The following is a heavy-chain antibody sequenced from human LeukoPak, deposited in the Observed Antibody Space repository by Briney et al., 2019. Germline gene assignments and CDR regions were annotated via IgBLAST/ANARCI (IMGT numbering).Heavy chain of an antibody. V-gene: IGHV1-18*01. J-gene: IGHJ4*01. CDR2: ITAYNGNR. D-gene: IGHD1-1*01. CDR3: ARDNDKVVDH. Sequence: GASVKVSCKTAGYTFSNYGISWVRQAHGQGLEWMGWITAYNGNRLYAQRFQGRITLTTDTSTSTSYMELRSLEYDDTAIYYCARDNDKVVDHWGQGTLVTVSS. CDR1: GYTFSNYG.